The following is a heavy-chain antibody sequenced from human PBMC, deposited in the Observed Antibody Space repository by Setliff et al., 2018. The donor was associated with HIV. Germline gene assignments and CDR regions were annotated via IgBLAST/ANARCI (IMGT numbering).Heavy chain of an antibody. V-gene: IGHV3-7*01. Sequence: PGGSLRLSCAASGFSFGSYWMSWVRQAPGKGLEWVANVKQDGSDKYYVDSVKGRFTISRDNAKNSLYLQMNSLRAEDTAVYYCARDGGSSPSPVSDYYYYYMDVWGKGTTVTVSS. J-gene: IGHJ6*03. D-gene: IGHD1-26*01. CDR3: ARDGGSSPSPVSDYYYYYMDV. CDR1: GFSFGSYW. CDR2: VKQDGSDK.